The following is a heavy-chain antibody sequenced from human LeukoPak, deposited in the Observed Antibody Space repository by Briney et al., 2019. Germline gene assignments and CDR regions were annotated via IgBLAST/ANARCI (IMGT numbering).Heavy chain of an antibody. V-gene: IGHV3-20*04. J-gene: IGHJ6*02. D-gene: IGHD3-10*01. CDR1: GFTFNDYG. CDR3: ARGYGAGNYRRPFYGMDV. Sequence: PGGSLRLSCEASGFTFNDYGMTWVRHGPGKGLEWVAGLNWNGDVPRYADSVKGRFIINRDNAKNSVYLQMDSLRAEDTAFYYCARGYGAGNYRRPFYGMDVWGQGTPVTVSS. CDR2: LNWNGDVP.